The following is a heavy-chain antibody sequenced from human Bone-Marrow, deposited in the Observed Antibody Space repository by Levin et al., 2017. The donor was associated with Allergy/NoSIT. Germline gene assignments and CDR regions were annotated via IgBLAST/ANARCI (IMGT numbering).Heavy chain of an antibody. V-gene: IGHV3-21*01. CDR1: GFNFASYG. J-gene: IGHJ4*02. CDR2: ISGTGRHI. D-gene: IGHD2-2*01. CDR3: AKDEGPFSSSFAFDC. Sequence: GGSLGLSCAASGFNFASYGMNWVRQAPGKGLEWVSSISGTGRHIYLADSLKGRFTISRDNAKNSLSLQMNNLRVEDTAVFYCAKDEGPFSSSFAFDCWGQGALVTVSS.